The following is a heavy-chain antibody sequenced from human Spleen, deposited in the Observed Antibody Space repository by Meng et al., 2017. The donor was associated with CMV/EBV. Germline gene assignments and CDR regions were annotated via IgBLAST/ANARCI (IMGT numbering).Heavy chain of an antibody. D-gene: IGHD2-2*02. V-gene: IGHV3-48*03. Sequence: LSLTCAASGFTFSSYEMNWVRQAPGKGLEWVSYISSSGSTIYYADSVKGRFTISRDNAKNSLYLQMNSLRAEDTAVYYCASHGQLLYNYWGQGTLVTVSS. J-gene: IGHJ4*02. CDR1: GFTFSSYE. CDR2: ISSSGSTI. CDR3: ASHGQLLYNY.